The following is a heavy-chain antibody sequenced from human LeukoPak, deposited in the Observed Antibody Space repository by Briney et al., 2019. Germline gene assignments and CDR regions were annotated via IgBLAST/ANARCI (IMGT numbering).Heavy chain of an antibody. Sequence: GGSLRLSCAASGFTFSSYAMHWVRQAPGKGLEWVSSITSSSSYIYYADSVKGRFTISRDNAKNSLFLQMNSLTAEDTAVYYCARDRYSGGYWNYYYYMDVWGKGTTVTISS. J-gene: IGHJ6*03. D-gene: IGHD1-26*01. V-gene: IGHV3-21*01. CDR2: ITSSSSYI. CDR1: GFTFSSYA. CDR3: ARDRYSGGYWNYYYYMDV.